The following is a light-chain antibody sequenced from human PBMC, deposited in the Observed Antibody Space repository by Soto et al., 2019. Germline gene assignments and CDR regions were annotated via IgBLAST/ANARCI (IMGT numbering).Light chain of an antibody. CDR3: QQYNTYQGT. CDR1: QTINSW. V-gene: IGKV1-5*01. J-gene: IGKJ1*01. CDR2: DAS. Sequence: DIQMTQSPSTLSASVGDRVTITCRASQTINSWLAWYQQKPGKAPKVLIFDASSLKTGVPSRFSGSGSGTEFTLTISSLQPDDFATYYCQQYNTYQGTFGQGTKVDIK.